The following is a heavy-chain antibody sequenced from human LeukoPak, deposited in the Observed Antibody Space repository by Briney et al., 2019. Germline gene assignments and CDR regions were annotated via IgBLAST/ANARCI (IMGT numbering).Heavy chain of an antibody. CDR2: IYTSGST. V-gene: IGHV4-4*07. Sequence: SETLSLTCTVSGGSISSYYWSWIRQPAGKGLEWIGRIYTSGSTNYNASPKSRVTMSVDTSKNQFSLKLSTVTAADTAVFYCARENSGSYREFDYWGQGTLVTVSS. J-gene: IGHJ4*02. CDR1: GGSISSYY. D-gene: IGHD1-26*01. CDR3: ARENSGSYREFDY.